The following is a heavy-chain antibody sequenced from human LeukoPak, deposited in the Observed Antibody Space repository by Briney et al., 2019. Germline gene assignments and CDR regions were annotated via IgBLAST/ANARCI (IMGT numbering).Heavy chain of an antibody. CDR3: AKDGSGYGYGVDY. CDR1: GFTFSSYG. CDR2: ISYDGSNK. D-gene: IGHD5-18*01. J-gene: IGHJ4*02. Sequence: GRSLRLSCAASGFTFSSYGMHWVRQAPGKGLEWVAVISYDGSNKYYADSVKGRFTISRDNSENTLYLQMNSLRAEDTAVYYCAKDGSGYGYGVDYWGQGTLVTVSS. V-gene: IGHV3-30*18.